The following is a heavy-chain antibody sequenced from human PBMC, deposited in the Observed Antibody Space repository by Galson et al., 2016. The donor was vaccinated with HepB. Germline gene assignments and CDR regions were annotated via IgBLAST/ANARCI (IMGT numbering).Heavy chain of an antibody. D-gene: IGHD6-25*01. Sequence: SLRLSCAASGFRFSDYPMHWIRQAPGQAPGEGLEWVAVTSEDESQKYVAESVKGRFTISRDNSRSILYLQMNRLRREDTAIYYCARSLSSAWHTFDSWGQGTLVPVSS. J-gene: IGHJ4*02. CDR1: GFRFSDYP. CDR2: TSEDESQK. V-gene: IGHV3-30*04. CDR3: ARSLSSAWHTFDS.